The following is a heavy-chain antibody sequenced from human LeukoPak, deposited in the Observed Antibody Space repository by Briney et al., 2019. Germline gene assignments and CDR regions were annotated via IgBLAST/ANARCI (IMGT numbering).Heavy chain of an antibody. CDR2: IRYDGSNK. D-gene: IGHD4-17*01. CDR1: GFTFSNYG. Sequence: PGGSLRLSCAASGFTFSNYGMHWVRQAPGKGLEWVAFIRYDGSNKYYADSVKGRFTISRDNSKNTLYLQMNSLRAEDTAVYYCAKDATTVTTQGDYWGQGTLVTVSS. J-gene: IGHJ4*02. CDR3: AKDATTVTTQGDY. V-gene: IGHV3-30*02.